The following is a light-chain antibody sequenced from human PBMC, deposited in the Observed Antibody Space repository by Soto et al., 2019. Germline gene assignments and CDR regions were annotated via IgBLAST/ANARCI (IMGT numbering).Light chain of an antibody. V-gene: IGKV3-15*01. CDR3: QQYYRTPLT. CDR2: EAS. J-gene: IGKJ4*01. CDR1: QIIMTD. Sequence: VLTQSPATLSLSPGERATLSCRASQIIMTDLAWYQQKPGQAPKLLIYEASTRASGIPPRFSGSGSGTDFSLTISSLQAEDFAVYYCQQYYRTPLTFGGGTKVDIK.